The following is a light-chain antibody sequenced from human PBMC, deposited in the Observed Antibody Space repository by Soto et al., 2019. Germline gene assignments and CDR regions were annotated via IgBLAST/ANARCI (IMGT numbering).Light chain of an antibody. CDR1: SDDVGGYNY. V-gene: IGLV2-23*02. CDR2: EVN. CDR3: CSYAGRSNVV. J-gene: IGLJ2*01. Sequence: QSVLTQPASVSGSPGQSITISCTGTSDDVGGYNYVSWYQQHPGKAPKLMIFEVNKRPSGVSNRLSGSKSGNTASLAISGLQADDEADYHCCSYAGRSNVVCGGGTKLTVL.